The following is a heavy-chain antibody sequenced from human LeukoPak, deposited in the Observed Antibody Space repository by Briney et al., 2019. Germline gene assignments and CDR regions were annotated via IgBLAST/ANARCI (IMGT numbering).Heavy chain of an antibody. CDR2: ISGSGGST. V-gene: IGHV3-23*01. D-gene: IGHD6-19*01. Sequence: QSGGSLRLSCAASGFTFSSYALSWVRQAPGKGLEWVSAISGSGGSTYYADSVKGRFTISRDNSKNSLYLQMNSLRAEDTAVYYCAATTIAVAHYFDYWGQGTLVTVSS. J-gene: IGHJ4*02. CDR1: GFTFSSYA. CDR3: AATTIAVAHYFDY.